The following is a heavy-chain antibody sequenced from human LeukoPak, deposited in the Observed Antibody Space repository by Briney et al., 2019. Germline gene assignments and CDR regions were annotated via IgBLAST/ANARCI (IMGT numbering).Heavy chain of an antibody. J-gene: IGHJ4*02. Sequence: GGSLRLSCAASGFTFSSYAMSWVRQAPGKGLEWVSAISGSGGSTYYADSVKGRSTISRDNSKNTLYLQMNSLRAEDTAVYYCAKGRTVVPAYFDYRGQGTLVTVSS. CDR1: GFTFSSYA. D-gene: IGHD2-2*01. V-gene: IGHV3-23*01. CDR2: ISGSGGST. CDR3: AKGRTVVPAYFDY.